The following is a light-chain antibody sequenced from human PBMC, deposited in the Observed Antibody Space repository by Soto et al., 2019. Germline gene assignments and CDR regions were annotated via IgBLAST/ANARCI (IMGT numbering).Light chain of an antibody. CDR2: EDN. V-gene: IGLV6-57*04. CDR3: QSCDSSILV. Sequence: NFMLTQPHSVSESPGKTVTISCTRSSGSIASNYVQWYQQRPGSAPTTVIYEDNQRPSGVPDRFSGSIDSSSNSASLTISGLKTEDEADYYCQSCDSSILVFGGGTQLTVL. J-gene: IGLJ2*01. CDR1: SGSIASNY.